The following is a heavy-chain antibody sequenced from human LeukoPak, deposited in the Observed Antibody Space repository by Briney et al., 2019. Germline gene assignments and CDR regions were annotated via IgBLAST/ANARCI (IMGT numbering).Heavy chain of an antibody. CDR3: AKATTTTSYMDV. Sequence: GGSLRLSCAASGFTFDDYAMHWVRQAPGKGLEWVSGISWNSGSIGYADSVRGRFTISRDNAKNSLYLQMNSLIAEDMALYYCAKATTTTSYMDVWGKGTTVTVSS. CDR2: ISWNSGSI. J-gene: IGHJ6*03. V-gene: IGHV3-9*03. CDR1: GFTFDDYA. D-gene: IGHD1-14*01.